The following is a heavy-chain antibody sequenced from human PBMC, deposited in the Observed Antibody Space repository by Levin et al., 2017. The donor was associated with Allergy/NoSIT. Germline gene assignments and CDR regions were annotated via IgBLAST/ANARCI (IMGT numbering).Heavy chain of an antibody. V-gene: IGHV3-74*01. CDR2: INSDGSNT. CDR1: GFTFGNYW. D-gene: IGHD2-2*01. J-gene: IGHJ5*01. Sequence: GGSLRLSCAASGFTFGNYWMHWVRQAPGKGLVWVSHINSDGSNTNYADSVKGRFTISRDNAKNTLYLQMNSLRAEDTAVYYCARGGCSSTSCLDSWGQGTLVTVSP. CDR3: ARGGCSSTSCLDS.